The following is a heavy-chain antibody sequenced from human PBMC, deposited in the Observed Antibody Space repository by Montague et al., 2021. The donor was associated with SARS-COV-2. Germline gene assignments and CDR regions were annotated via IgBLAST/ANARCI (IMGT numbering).Heavy chain of an antibody. CDR1: GDSISSHF. V-gene: IGHV4-59*11. J-gene: IGHJ5*02. Sequence: SDTLSLTCTLSGDSISSHFWAYIRQPPGKGLEWIGYINYRGATNYNSSLGSRVMMSVDTSKNQFSLQLTSVTAADTAVYYCARATSVRGAVSWFDPWGQGTLVTVSS. CDR3: ARATSVRGAVSWFDP. D-gene: IGHD3-10*01. CDR2: INYRGAT.